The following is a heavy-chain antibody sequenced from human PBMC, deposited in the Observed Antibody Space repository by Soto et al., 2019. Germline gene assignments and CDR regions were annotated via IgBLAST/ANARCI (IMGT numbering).Heavy chain of an antibody. CDR1: GFTFNNYG. V-gene: IGHV3-30*18. J-gene: IGHJ3*01. CDR3: AKDQGIAASHGID. CDR2: ISHDGSDK. D-gene: IGHD6-13*01. Sequence: QVQLVESGGGVVQPGRSLRLSCAASGFTFNNYGMHWVRQAPGKGLEWVAVISHDGSDKYYADSVKGRLTISRDNSKNTVYLQMNSLRAEDTAVYYCAKDQGIAASHGIDWGQGTMVTVSS.